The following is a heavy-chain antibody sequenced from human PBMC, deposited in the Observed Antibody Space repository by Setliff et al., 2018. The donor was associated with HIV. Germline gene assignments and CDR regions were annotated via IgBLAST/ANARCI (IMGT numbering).Heavy chain of an antibody. CDR1: GFTFSPYT. CDR3: ARVGSPQHLLQATYTLRY. D-gene: IGHD6-13*01. V-gene: IGHV3-30*01. J-gene: IGHJ4*02. Sequence: PGGSLRLSCAASGFTFSPYTMHWVRQAPGEGLEWVAVISYDGSNKYYADSVKGRFTISRDNSNNTLYLQLNSLRPEDTAVYYCARVGSPQHLLQATYTLRYWGQGALVTVSS. CDR2: ISYDGSNK.